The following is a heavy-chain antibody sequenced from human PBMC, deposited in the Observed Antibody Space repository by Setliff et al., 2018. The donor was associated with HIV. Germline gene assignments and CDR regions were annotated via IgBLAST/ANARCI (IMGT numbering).Heavy chain of an antibody. CDR3: ARVPFTTGFDY. Sequence: PSETLSLTCAVYGESFSDDYWSWIRQPPGWGLEWIGEINHSGTTNYNPSLMGRLNISVDTSKGQFSLDLNSVTAADTAVFYCARVPFTTGFDYWGQGILVTVSS. V-gene: IGHV4-34*01. D-gene: IGHD3-3*01. CDR1: GESFSDDY. CDR2: INHSGTT. J-gene: IGHJ4*02.